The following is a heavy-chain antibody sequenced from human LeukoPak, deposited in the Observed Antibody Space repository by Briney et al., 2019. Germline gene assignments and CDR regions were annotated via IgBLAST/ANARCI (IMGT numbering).Heavy chain of an antibody. D-gene: IGHD3-3*01. V-gene: IGHV3-21*01. CDR1: GFTFSSYS. Sequence: PGGSLRISCAASGFTFSSYSMNWVRQAPGKGLEWVSSISSSSSYIYYADSVKGRFTISRDNAKNSLYLQMNSLRAEDTAVYYCARDSEWLSKNFDYWGQGTLVTVSS. J-gene: IGHJ4*02. CDR2: ISSSSSYI. CDR3: ARDSEWLSKNFDY.